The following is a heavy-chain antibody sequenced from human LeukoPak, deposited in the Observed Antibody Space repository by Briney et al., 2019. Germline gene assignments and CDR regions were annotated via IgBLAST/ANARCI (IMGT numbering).Heavy chain of an antibody. CDR1: GGSFSGYY. D-gene: IGHD3-22*01. CDR3: ARGRQDVTMIVVVMTAVSYYLDV. V-gene: IGHV4-34*01. J-gene: IGHJ6*03. Sequence: TETLSLTCAVYGGSFSGYYWTWIRQTPEKGLEWIGEMNPSGSTNYNPSLKSRVTISVDTSKNQFSLELSSVTAADTAVYYCARGRQDVTMIVVVMTAVSYYLDVWGKGTTVTVS. CDR2: MNPSGST.